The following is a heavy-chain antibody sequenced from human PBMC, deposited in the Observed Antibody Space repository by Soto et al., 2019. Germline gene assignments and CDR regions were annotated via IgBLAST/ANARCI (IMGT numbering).Heavy chain of an antibody. CDR3: ARRYGSAIDY. V-gene: IGHV4-59*08. D-gene: IGHD1-26*01. Sequence: SETLSLTCTVSGGSISSYYWSWIRQPPGKGLEWVGYIYYSGSTNYNPSLKSRVTISVGTSKNQFSLKLSSVTAADTAVYYCARRYGSAIDYWGQGTLVTVSS. J-gene: IGHJ4*02. CDR1: GGSISSYY. CDR2: IYYSGST.